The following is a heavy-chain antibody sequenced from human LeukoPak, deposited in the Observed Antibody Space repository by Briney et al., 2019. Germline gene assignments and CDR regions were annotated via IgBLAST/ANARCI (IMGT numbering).Heavy chain of an antibody. Sequence: ASVEVSCKASGYTFTGYYMHWVRQAPGQGLEWMGWINPNSGGTNYAQKFQGWVTMTRDTSISTAYMELSRLRSDDTAVYYCARAGVDSSGWSGGAFDIWGQGTMVTVSS. CDR1: GYTFTGYY. J-gene: IGHJ3*02. D-gene: IGHD6-19*01. CDR2: INPNSGGT. V-gene: IGHV1-2*04. CDR3: ARAGVDSSGWSGGAFDI.